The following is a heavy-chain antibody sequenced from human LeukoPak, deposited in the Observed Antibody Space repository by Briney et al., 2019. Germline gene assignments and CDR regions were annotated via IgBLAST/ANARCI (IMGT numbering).Heavy chain of an antibody. CDR1: GGSISSGGYY. V-gene: IGHV4-31*03. D-gene: IGHD6-13*01. Sequence: SGTLSLTCTVSGGSISSGGYYWSWIRQHPGKGLDWIGYIYYSGSTNYNPSLKSRVTISVDTSKNQFSLNLSSVTAADTAVYYCARDRGAAAGIFDYWGQGTLVTVSS. CDR2: IYYSGST. J-gene: IGHJ4*02. CDR3: ARDRGAAAGIFDY.